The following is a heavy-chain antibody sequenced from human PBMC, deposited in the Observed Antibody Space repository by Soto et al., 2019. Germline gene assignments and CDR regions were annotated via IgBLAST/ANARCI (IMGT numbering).Heavy chain of an antibody. CDR3: ARDLWDIVVDAPGAFDI. J-gene: IGHJ3*02. Sequence: QVQLVQSGAEVKKPGSSVKVSCKASGGTFSSYTISWVRQAPGQGLEWMGRIIPILGIANYAQKFQGRVTITADKSTSTAYMELSSLRSEDTAVYYCARDLWDIVVDAPGAFDIWGPGTMVTVSS. CDR2: IIPILGIA. D-gene: IGHD2-15*01. CDR1: GGTFSSYT. V-gene: IGHV1-69*08.